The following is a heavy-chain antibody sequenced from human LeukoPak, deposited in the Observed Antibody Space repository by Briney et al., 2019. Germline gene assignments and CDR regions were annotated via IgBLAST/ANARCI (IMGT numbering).Heavy chain of an antibody. CDR1: RFTFRSYA. CDR2: MSYDGSIK. J-gene: IGHJ4*02. V-gene: IGHV3-30*01. Sequence: GGSLRLSCAASRFTFRSYAMHWVRQAPGKGLEWVAVMSYDGSIKYYADSVKGRFTISRDDSKNTLYLQMNSLRAEDTAVYYCARVWQQLVRGPFDYWGQGTLVTVSS. D-gene: IGHD6-13*01. CDR3: ARVWQQLVRGPFDY.